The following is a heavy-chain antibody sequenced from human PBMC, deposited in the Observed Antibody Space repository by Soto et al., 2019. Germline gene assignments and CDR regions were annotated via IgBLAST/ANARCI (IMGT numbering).Heavy chain of an antibody. CDR2: IYHSGST. CDR3: ASGYCSSTSCHFDY. V-gene: IGHV4-4*02. Sequence: SETLSLTCAVSGGSISSSNWWSWVRQPPGKGLEWIGEIYHSGSTNYIPSLKSRVTISVDKSKNQFSLKLSSVTAADTAVYYCASGYCSSTSCHFDYWGQGTLVTVSS. CDR1: GGSISSSNW. D-gene: IGHD2-2*01. J-gene: IGHJ4*02.